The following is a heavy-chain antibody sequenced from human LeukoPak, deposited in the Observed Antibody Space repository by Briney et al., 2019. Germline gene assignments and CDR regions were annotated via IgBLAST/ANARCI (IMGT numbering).Heavy chain of an antibody. J-gene: IGHJ4*02. CDR3: ARVGRNFYYFDY. CDR1: GFTFSSYA. D-gene: IGHD2/OR15-2a*01. V-gene: IGHV3-30-3*01. CDR2: ISYDGSNK. Sequence: GGSLRLSCAASGFTFSSYAMHWVRQAPGKGLEWVAVISYDGSNKYYADSVKGRFTISRDNSKNTLYLQMNSLRAEDTAVYYCARVGRNFYYFDYWGQGALVTDSS.